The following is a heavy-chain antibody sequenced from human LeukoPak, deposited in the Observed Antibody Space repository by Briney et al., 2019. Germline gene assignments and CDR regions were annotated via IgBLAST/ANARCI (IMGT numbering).Heavy chain of an antibody. CDR2: VSSSGSTI. D-gene: IGHD2/OR15-2a*01. CDR3: ARDSVLPEYFFDY. J-gene: IGHJ4*02. V-gene: IGHV3-48*03. CDR1: GFTFSSYA. Sequence: GGSLRLSCAASGFTFSSYAMSWVRQAPGKGLEWVSYVSSSGSTIYYADSVKGRFTISRDNAKNSLYLQMNSLRAEDTAVYYCARDSVLPEYFFDYWGQGALVTVSS.